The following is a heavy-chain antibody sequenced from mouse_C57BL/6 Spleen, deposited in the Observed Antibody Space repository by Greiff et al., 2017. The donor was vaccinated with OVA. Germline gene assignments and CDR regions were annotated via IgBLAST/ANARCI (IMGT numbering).Heavy chain of an antibody. CDR2: IYPGDGDT. V-gene: IGHV1-82*01. J-gene: IGHJ3*01. D-gene: IGHD1-1*01. CDR3: ARGGYYGISFAD. Sequence: VKLQQSGPELVKPGASVKISCKASGYAFSSSWMKWVKQRPGKGLEWIGRIYPGDGDTNYNGKFKGKATQTADKSSSTAYMQLSSLTSEDSAVYFCARGGYYGISFADWGQGTLVTVSA. CDR1: GYAFSSSW.